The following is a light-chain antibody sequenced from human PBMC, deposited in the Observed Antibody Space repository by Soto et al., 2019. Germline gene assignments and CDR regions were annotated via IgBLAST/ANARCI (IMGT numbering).Light chain of an antibody. CDR3: SSYTNYNTLI. CDR1: SSDVGGYNF. CDR2: DVT. J-gene: IGLJ2*01. V-gene: IGLV2-14*03. Sequence: QSALTQPASVSGSPGQSLTISCTGTSSDVGGYNFVSWYQQHPGKAPKFIIYDVTNRPSGVSNRFSGSKSGNTASLTISGLQAEDEADYCCSSYTNYNTLIFGGGTKLTVL.